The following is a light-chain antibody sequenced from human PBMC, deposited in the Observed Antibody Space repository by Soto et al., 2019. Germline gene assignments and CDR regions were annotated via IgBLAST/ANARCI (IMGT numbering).Light chain of an antibody. V-gene: IGKV3-11*01. CDR3: QQRANWLT. Sequence: EIVGTQSPATLSLSPGERVTISCRASQSIGSYLAWYQHKPGQAPRLLIYDASNRANGIPARFSGSGAGTDFTLTISSLEPEDFEDYYCQQRANWLTFGGGTKVEI. CDR1: QSIGSY. CDR2: DAS. J-gene: IGKJ4*02.